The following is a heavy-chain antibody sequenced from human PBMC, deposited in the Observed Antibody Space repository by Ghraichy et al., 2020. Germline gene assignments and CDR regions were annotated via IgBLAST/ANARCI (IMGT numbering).Heavy chain of an antibody. CDR2: IYYSGST. CDR3: ARTLPGIAVAGYWYFDL. J-gene: IGHJ2*01. V-gene: IGHV4-59*01. Sequence: SQTLSLTCTVSVGSISSYYWSWIRQPPGKGLEWIGYIYYSGSTNYNPSLKSRVTISVDTSKNQFSLKLSSVTAADTAVYYCARTLPGIAVAGYWYFDLWGRGTLVTVSS. CDR1: VGSISSYY. D-gene: IGHD6-19*01.